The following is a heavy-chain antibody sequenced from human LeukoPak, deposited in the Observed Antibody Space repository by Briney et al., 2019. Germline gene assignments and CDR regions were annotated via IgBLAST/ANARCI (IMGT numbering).Heavy chain of an antibody. V-gene: IGHV4-4*07. Sequence: SETLSLTCTVSGASLSNYYWSWIRQPAEKGLELIGRIYTSGSTNYNPSFKSRVTMSVDTSKNQFSLNLSSVTAADTAMYYCARGSLAPDYWGQGTLVTVSS. J-gene: IGHJ4*02. CDR2: IYTSGST. CDR1: GASLSNYY. D-gene: IGHD2-15*01. CDR3: ARGSLAPDY.